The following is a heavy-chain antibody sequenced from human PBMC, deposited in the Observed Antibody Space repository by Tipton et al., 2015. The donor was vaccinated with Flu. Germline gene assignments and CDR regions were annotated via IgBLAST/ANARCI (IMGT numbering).Heavy chain of an antibody. CDR3: ARLTIFGVVIIGNYYYYMDV. V-gene: IGHV4-38-2*02. Sequence: TLSLTCTVSGYSISNGFYWGWIRQPPGKGLEWIGEINHSGSTNYNSSLKSRVTISVDTSKNQFSLKLSSVTAADTAVYYCARLTIFGVVIIGNYYYYMDVWGKGTTVTVSS. D-gene: IGHD3-3*01. CDR1: GYSISNGFY. J-gene: IGHJ6*03. CDR2: INHSGST.